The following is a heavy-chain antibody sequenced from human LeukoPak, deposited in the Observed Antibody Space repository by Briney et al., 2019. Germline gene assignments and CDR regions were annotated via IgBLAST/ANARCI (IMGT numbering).Heavy chain of an antibody. V-gene: IGHV4-59*01. CDR2: IYYSGST. D-gene: IGHD3-9*01. CDR3: ARVDLRYFDWLSTYYFDY. J-gene: IGHJ4*02. CDR1: GGSISSYY. Sequence: KPSETLSLTCTVSGGSISSYYWSWIRQPPGKGLEWIGYIYYSGSTNHNPSLKSRVTISVDTSKNQFSLKLSSVTAADTAVYYCARVDLRYFDWLSTYYFDYWGQGTLVTVPS.